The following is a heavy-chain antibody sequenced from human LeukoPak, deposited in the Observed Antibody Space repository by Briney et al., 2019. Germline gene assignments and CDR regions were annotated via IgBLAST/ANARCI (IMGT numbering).Heavy chain of an antibody. CDR2: IYYSVTT. V-gene: IGHV4-59*11. D-gene: IGHD6-19*01. CDR3: VRGSGWLGS. CDR1: GASITSHS. Sequence: PSETLSLTCTVSGASITSHSWTWRRQPPGKGLEWVGYIYYSVTTNYNPSLESRVNISRDTSKNHSSLKVTSVAAADTALYYCVRGSGWLGSWGQGTLVTASS. J-gene: IGHJ5*01.